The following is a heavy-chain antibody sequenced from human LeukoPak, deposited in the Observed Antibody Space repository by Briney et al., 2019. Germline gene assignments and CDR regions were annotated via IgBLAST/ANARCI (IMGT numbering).Heavy chain of an antibody. V-gene: IGHV1-58*02. CDR1: GFTFTSSA. J-gene: IGHJ6*02. CDR2: IVVGSGNT. D-gene: IGHD3-3*01. CDR3: AATYYDFWSGFPEGMDV. Sequence: SVKVSCKASGFTFTSSAMQWVRQARGQRLEWIGWIVVGSGNTNYAQKFQERVTITRDMSTSTAYMELSSLRSEDTAVYYCAATYYDFWSGFPEGMDVWGQGTTVTVSS.